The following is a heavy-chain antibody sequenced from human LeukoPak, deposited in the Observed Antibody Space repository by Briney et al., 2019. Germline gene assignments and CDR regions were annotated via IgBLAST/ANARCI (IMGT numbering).Heavy chain of an antibody. CDR1: GFTFSDYY. D-gene: IGHD2-15*01. J-gene: IGHJ6*02. Sequence: GGSLRLSCAASGFTFSDYYMSWIRQAPGKGLEWVSYISSSGSTIYYADSVKGRFTISRDNAKNSLYLQMNSLRAEDTAVYYCAKDRLGYCSGGSCYHYYYYYGMDVWGQGTTVTVSS. CDR2: ISSSGSTI. V-gene: IGHV3-11*04. CDR3: AKDRLGYCSGGSCYHYYYYYGMDV.